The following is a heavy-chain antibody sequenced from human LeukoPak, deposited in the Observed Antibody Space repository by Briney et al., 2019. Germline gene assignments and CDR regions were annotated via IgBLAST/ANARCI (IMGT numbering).Heavy chain of an antibody. CDR1: GGSISSYY. V-gene: IGHV4-4*07. Sequence: PSETLSLTCTVPGGSISSYYWSWIRQPAGKGLEWIGRIYTSGSTNYNPSLKSRVTMSVDTSKNQFSLKLSSVTAADTAVYYCARDGYYYDNSGWEDWFDPWGQGTLVPLSS. J-gene: IGHJ5*02. D-gene: IGHD3-22*01. CDR3: ARDGYYYDNSGWEDWFDP. CDR2: IYTSGST.